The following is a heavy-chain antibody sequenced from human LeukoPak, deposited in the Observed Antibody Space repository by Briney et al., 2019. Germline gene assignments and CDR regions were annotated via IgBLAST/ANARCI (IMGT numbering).Heavy chain of an antibody. V-gene: IGHV1-18*03. J-gene: IGHJ4*02. Sequence: ASVKVSCKASGYTFTSYGISWVRQAPGQGLEWMGWISAYNGNTNYAQKLQGRVTMTTDTSASTAYMELSSLRSEDMAVYYCARDGGYGSSATFDYWGQGTLVTVSS. CDR1: GYTFTSYG. D-gene: IGHD2-21*02. CDR2: ISAYNGNT. CDR3: ARDGGYGSSATFDY.